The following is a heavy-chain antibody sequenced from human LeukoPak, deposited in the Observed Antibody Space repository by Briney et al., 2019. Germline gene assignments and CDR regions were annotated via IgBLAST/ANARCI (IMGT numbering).Heavy chain of an antibody. V-gene: IGHV4-59*01. J-gene: IGHJ5*02. CDR1: GGSISSYY. CDR2: IYYSGSN. CDR3: ARARLTVTTSGSGPDWFDP. D-gene: IGHD4-17*01. Sequence: SETLSLTCTVSGGSISSYYWSWIRQPPGKGLEWIGYIYYSGSNNYNPSLKSRVTISVDTSKNQFSLKLSSVTAADTAVYYCARARLTVTTSGSGPDWFDPWGQGTLVTVSS.